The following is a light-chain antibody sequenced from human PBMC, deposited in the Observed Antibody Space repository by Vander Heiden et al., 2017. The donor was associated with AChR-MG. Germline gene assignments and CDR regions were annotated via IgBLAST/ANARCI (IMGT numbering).Light chain of an antibody. CDR2: NDD. CDR1: SPNLGSNP. J-gene: IGLJ2*01. Sequence: QSVLFQPPSVSGPPGQRVTISCSGGSPNLGSNPLNWYQQVSGTAPKLLIYNDDRRPSGVPDRFSGSRSGTSASLAISGLQSGDEAHYYCAAWDDSLNRWIFGGGTELTVL. CDR3: AAWDDSLNRWI. V-gene: IGLV1-44*01.